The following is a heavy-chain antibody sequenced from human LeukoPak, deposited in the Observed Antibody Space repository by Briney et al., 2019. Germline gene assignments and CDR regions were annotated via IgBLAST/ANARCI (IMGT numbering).Heavy chain of an antibody. CDR2: INHSGST. J-gene: IGHJ5*02. CDR1: GGSFSGYY. CDR3: ARGDYSDSQRFDP. V-gene: IGHV4-34*01. Sequence: SETLSLTCAVYGGSFSGYYWRWIRQPPGKGLEWIGEINHSGSTKYNPSRKRRVTISADTSKNQFSLKLTSVTAADTAVYLCARGDYSDSQRFDPWGQGILVTVSS. D-gene: IGHD3-22*01.